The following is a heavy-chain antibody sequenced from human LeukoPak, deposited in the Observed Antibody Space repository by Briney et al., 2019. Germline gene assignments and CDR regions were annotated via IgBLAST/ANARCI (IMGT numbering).Heavy chain of an antibody. Sequence: PSETLSLTCTVSGGSISSGSYYWSWIRQPAGKGLEWIGRIYTSGSANYSPSLKSRVTISVDTSKNQFSLKLSSVTAADTAVYYCARDSALATVTTRVNYYYYYMDVWGKGTTVTVS. CDR3: ARDSALATVTTRVNYYYYYMDV. CDR1: GGSISSGSYY. D-gene: IGHD4-17*01. V-gene: IGHV4-61*02. CDR2: IYTSGSA. J-gene: IGHJ6*03.